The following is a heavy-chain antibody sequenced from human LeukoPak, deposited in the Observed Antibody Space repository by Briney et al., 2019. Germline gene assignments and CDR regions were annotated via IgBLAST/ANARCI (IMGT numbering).Heavy chain of an antibody. D-gene: IGHD6-19*01. CDR3: ARFGGTGSSGWYRYYYYYMDV. V-gene: IGHV4-38-2*02. CDR1: GYSISSGYY. Sequence: SETLSLTCTVSGYSISSGYYWGWIRQPPGKGLEWIGSIYHSGSTNYNPSLKSRVTISVDTSKNQFSLKLSSVTAADTAVYYCARFGGTGSSGWYRYYYYYMDVWGKGTTVTVSS. CDR2: IYHSGST. J-gene: IGHJ6*03.